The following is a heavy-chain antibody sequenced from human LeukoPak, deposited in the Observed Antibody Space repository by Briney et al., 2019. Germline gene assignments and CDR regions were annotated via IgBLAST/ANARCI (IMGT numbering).Heavy chain of an antibody. CDR2: IYSSGST. D-gene: IGHD3-16*01. CDR3: ARIFTDSCAYYAEY. J-gene: IGHJ4*02. V-gene: IGHV4-59*01. CDR1: GGPISSSY. Sequence: SETLSLTCTVSGGPISSSYWSWIRQPPGKGLEWIGYIYSSGSTNYSPSLKGRVTISVDTSKNQFSLRVNSVTAADTALYYCARIFTDSCAYYAEYWGQGTLVTVSS.